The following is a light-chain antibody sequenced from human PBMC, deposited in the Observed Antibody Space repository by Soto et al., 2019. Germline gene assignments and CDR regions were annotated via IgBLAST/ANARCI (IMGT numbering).Light chain of an antibody. CDR2: GAS. CDR3: QQGYSTLT. V-gene: IGKV1-39*01. CDR1: QSIDRY. J-gene: IGKJ4*01. Sequence: DIQMTQSPSSLSASVGDRVTITCRASQSIDRYLNWYQQKPGTAPKLLISGASSLRSGVPSRFSGSASGTDFTLTINSLQPEDFATYYCQQGYSTLTLGGGTKV.